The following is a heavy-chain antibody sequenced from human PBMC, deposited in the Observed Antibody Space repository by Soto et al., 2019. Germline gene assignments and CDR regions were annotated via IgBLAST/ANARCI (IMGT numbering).Heavy chain of an antibody. CDR1: GGSISSGGYY. V-gene: IGHV4-31*03. D-gene: IGHD2-2*01. Sequence: TSETLSLTCTVSGGSISSGGYYWSWIRQHPGKGLEWIGYIYYSGSTYYNPSLKSRVTISVDTSKNQFSLKLSSVTAADTAVYYCARVLGCSSTSCQNWFDPWGQGTLVTVSS. CDR2: IYYSGST. CDR3: ARVLGCSSTSCQNWFDP. J-gene: IGHJ5*02.